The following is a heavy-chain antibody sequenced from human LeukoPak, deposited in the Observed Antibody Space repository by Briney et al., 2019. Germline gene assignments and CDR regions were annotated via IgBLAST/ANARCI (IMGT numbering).Heavy chain of an antibody. D-gene: IGHD2-2*01. CDR1: GYTFTIYG. J-gene: IGHJ6*02. CDR2: ISTYNGNT. Sequence: ASVKVSCKASGYTFTIYGISSVRQAPGQGLEWMGWISTYNGNTNYAQKLQGRVTMTTDTSTSTAYMELRSLRSDDTAVYYCARDSDYCSSTSCYDHGMDVWGQGTTVTVSS. CDR3: ARDSDYCSSTSCYDHGMDV. V-gene: IGHV1-18*01.